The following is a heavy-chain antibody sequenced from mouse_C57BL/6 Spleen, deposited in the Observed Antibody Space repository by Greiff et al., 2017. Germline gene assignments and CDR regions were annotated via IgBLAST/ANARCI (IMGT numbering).Heavy chain of an antibody. D-gene: IGHD3-2*01. V-gene: IGHV1-55*01. CDR3: AGDSARESAWFAY. CDR1: GYTFTSYW. J-gene: IGHJ3*01. CDR2: IYPGSGST. Sequence: QVQLQQPGAELVKPGASVKMSCKASGYTFTSYWITWVKQRPGQGLEWIGDIYPGSGSTNYNEKFKSKATLTVDTSSSTAYMQLSSLTSEDSAVYFCAGDSARESAWFAYWGQGTLVTVSA.